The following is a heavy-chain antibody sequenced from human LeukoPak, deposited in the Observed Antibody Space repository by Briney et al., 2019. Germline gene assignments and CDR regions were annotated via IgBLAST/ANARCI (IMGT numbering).Heavy chain of an antibody. J-gene: IGHJ4*02. V-gene: IGHV3-33*01. Sequence: GGSLRLSCAASGFTFSNYGMHWVRQAPGKGLEWVAVIWYDGSDKYYADSVKGRFTISRDNSKNSLYLQMNSLRDEDTAVYYCARLTYGFWGQGTLVTVSS. CDR3: ARLTYGF. CDR1: GFTFSNYG. CDR2: IWYDGSDK. D-gene: IGHD4-17*01.